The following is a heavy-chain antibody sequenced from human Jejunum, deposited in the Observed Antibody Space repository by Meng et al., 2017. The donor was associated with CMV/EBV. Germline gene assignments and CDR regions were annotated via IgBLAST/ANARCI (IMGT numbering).Heavy chain of an antibody. CDR1: EYTFRSYA. J-gene: IGHJ4*02. Sequence: LSLSCVASEYTFRSYAMDWVRQAPGKGLEWVSAILVDGVPTFYADSVKGRFTISRDNSKNTMYLQMNSLRAEDTAVYFCARRGQIWGQGTLVTVSS. CDR2: ILVDGVPT. V-gene: IGHV3-23*01. CDR3: ARRGQI.